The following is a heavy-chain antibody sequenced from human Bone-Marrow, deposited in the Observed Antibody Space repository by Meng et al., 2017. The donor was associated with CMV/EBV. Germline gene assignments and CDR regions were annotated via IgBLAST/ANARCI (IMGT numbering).Heavy chain of an antibody. CDR2: ISSSSSTI. J-gene: IGHJ6*02. V-gene: IGHV3-48*04. CDR3: GVTTVGYYYYGMDV. CDR1: GFTVSSNY. Sequence: GESLKISCAASGFTVSSNYMSWVRQAPGKGLEWVSYISSSSSTIYYADSVKGRFTISRDNAKNSLYLQMNSLRAEDTAVYFCGVTTVGYYYYGMDVWGQGTTVTVSS. D-gene: IGHD4-11*01.